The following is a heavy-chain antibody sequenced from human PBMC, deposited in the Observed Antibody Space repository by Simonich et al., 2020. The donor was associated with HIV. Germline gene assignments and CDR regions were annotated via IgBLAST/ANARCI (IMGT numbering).Heavy chain of an antibody. CDR2: DNPNSGGT. Sequence: QVQLVQSGAEVKKPGASVKVSCKASGYTFTDYNIHWVRQAPGQGLEWMGRDNPNSGGTDYPQKFPGRVTQTRDTSVTTAYMQLTRLRSDDTAVYYCATHGPGSYSSALDIWGQGTKVTVSS. J-gene: IGHJ3*02. CDR3: ATHGPGSYSSALDI. V-gene: IGHV1-2*02. D-gene: IGHD1-26*01. CDR1: GYTFTDYN.